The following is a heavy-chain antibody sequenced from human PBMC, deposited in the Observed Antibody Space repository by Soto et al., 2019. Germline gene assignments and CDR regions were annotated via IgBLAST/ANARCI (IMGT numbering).Heavy chain of an antibody. J-gene: IGHJ6*02. CDR3: ARGLCSGGSCYSGYYYYGMDV. D-gene: IGHD2-15*01. Sequence: QVQLQQWGAGLLKPSETLSLTCAVYGGSFSGYYWSWIRQPPGKGLEWIGEINHSGSTNYNPSLKSRVTISVGTSKNQFSLKLNSVTAADTAVYYCARGLCSGGSCYSGYYYYGMDVWGQGTTVTVSS. V-gene: IGHV4-34*01. CDR1: GGSFSGYY. CDR2: INHSGST.